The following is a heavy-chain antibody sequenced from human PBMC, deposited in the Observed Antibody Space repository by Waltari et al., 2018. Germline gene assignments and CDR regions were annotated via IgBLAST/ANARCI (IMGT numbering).Heavy chain of an antibody. CDR1: GYTFTNFG. Sequence: QLLQSGGEVQKPGASVKVSCKASGYTFTNFGINWVRQAPGQGLEWMGWISPYTANADHAPKFRGRVTMTTDTSTKTAYLELRNLRSDDTAVYFCARGGGPRTVVALSFDLWGQGTLITVSS. J-gene: IGHJ4*02. CDR3: ARGGGPRTVVALSFDL. V-gene: IGHV1-18*01. CDR2: ISPYTANA. D-gene: IGHD3-22*01.